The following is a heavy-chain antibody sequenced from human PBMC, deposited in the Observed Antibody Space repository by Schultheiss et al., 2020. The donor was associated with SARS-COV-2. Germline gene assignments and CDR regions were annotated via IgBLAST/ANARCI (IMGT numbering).Heavy chain of an antibody. CDR1: GFTFSSYG. Sequence: GSLRLSCAASGFTFSSYGMHWVRQAPGKGLEWIGSIYYSGSTYYNPSLKSRVTTSIDTSKNQFSLRLSSVTAADTAVYYCARQGISRYFETSDPWGQGTLVTVSS. J-gene: IGHJ5*02. D-gene: IGHD3-9*01. CDR2: IYYSGST. V-gene: IGHV4-39*01. CDR3: ARQGISRYFETSDP.